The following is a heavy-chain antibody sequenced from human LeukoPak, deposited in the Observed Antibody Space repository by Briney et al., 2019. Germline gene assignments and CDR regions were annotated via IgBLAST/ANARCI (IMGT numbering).Heavy chain of an antibody. Sequence: PGGSLRLSCAASGFTFSSYGMSWVRQAPGKGLEWVSVISGSGGSTYYADSVKGRFTISRDNSKNTLYLQMNSLRAEDTAVYYCAKVNGGSYYALDYWGQGTLVTVSS. D-gene: IGHD1-26*01. V-gene: IGHV3-23*01. CDR3: AKVNGGSYYALDY. J-gene: IGHJ4*02. CDR2: ISGSGGST. CDR1: GFTFSSYG.